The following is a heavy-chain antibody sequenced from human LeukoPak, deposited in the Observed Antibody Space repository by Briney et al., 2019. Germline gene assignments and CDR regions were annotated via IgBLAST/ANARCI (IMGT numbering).Heavy chain of an antibody. CDR1: RFTFSSYG. D-gene: IGHD5-18*01. J-gene: IGHJ5*02. Sequence: GGSLRLSCAASRFTFSSYGMHWVRQAPGKGLEWVAYIQYDGSNEQYADSVKGRFSISRDSSKNILYLQMNSLRAEDTAVYYCAKDRGVDTAMVNWFDPWGQGTLVTVSS. CDR3: AKDRGVDTAMVNWFDP. CDR2: IQYDGSNE. V-gene: IGHV3-30*02.